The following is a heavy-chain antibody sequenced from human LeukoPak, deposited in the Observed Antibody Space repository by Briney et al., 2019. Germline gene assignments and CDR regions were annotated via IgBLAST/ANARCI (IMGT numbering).Heavy chain of an antibody. V-gene: IGHV3-21*06. CDR2: IDSSGDYI. Sequence: GGSLRLSCAASGFTFSTYSMNWVRPAPGKGLEWVSSIDSSGDYIYYADSVKGRFTISRDNAKNSLYLQMNSLRVEDTAVYFCARDRGTVTYSDSWGQGTLVTVSS. CDR3: ARDRGTVTYSDS. CDR1: GFTFSTYS. D-gene: IGHD4-17*01. J-gene: IGHJ4*02.